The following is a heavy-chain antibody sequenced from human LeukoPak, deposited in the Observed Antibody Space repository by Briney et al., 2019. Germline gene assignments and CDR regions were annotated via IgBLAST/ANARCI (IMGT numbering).Heavy chain of an antibody. V-gene: IGHV4-39*07. CDR1: GDSLSSSTYSTTYY. D-gene: IGHD3-22*01. CDR2: ITDSGNT. CDR3: ASRRYYDSSGYPNWFDP. J-gene: IGHJ5*02. Sequence: PSETLSLTCTVSGDSLSSSTYSTTYYWGWIRQPPAKGLEWIGSITDSGNTHYNASLKSRVTISVDTSKNQFSLKLSSVTAADTAVYYCASRRYYDSSGYPNWFDPWGQGTLVTVSS.